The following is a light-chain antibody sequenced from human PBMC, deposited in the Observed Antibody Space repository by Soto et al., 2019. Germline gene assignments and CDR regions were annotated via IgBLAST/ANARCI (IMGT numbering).Light chain of an antibody. CDR2: DAS. J-gene: IGKJ3*01. CDR1: QSVGSY. CDR3: QQRSNWPPP. Sequence: EMVLPQSPATLSLSPGERATLSSRASQSVGSYLAWSQQKPARPPSLLIYDASNRATGIPARFSGSGSGTDFTLTISSLEPEDFAVYYCQQRSNWPPPFGPGTKVDIK. V-gene: IGKV3-11*01.